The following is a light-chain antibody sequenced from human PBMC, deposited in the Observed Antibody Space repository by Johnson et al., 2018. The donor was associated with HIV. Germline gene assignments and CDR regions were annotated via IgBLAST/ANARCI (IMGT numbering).Light chain of an antibody. J-gene: IGLJ1*01. CDR2: DDN. CDR3: GAWDSSLSAYV. CDR1: SSNIGNNY. Sequence: HSVLTQPPSVSAAPGQKVTISCSGSSSNIGNNYVSWYQQLPGTAPKLLIYDDNKRPSRIPDRFSGSKSGTSATLGLTGLQTGDEADFYCGAWDSSLSAYVFGSGTKVTVL. V-gene: IGLV1-51*01.